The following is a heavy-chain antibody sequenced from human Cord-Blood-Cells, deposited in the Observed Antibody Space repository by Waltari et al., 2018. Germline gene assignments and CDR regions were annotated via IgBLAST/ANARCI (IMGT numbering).Heavy chain of an antibody. V-gene: IGHV3-30-3*01. D-gene: IGHD3-10*01. CDR1: GFTFSSYA. J-gene: IGHJ4*02. CDR2: ISYDGSNK. Sequence: QVQLVESGGGVVQPGRSLRLSCAASGFTFSSYAMHWVRQDPGKGLELVAVISYDGSNKYYADSVKGRFTISRDNSKNTLYLQMNSLRAEDTAVYYCARDRWGSGRGPYYFDYWGQGTLVTVSS. CDR3: ARDRWGSGRGPYYFDY.